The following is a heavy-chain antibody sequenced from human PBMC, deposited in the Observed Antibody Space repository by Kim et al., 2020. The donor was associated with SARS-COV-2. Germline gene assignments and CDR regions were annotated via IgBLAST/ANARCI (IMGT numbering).Heavy chain of an antibody. CDR3: ARERHYGDYPNYFDY. D-gene: IGHD4-17*01. Sequence: SETLSLTCAVSGGSISSSNWWSWVRQPPGKGLEWIGEIYHSGSTNYNPSLKSRVTISVDKSKNQFSLKLSSVTAADTAVYYCARERHYGDYPNYFDYWGQGTLVTVSS. CDR1: GGSISSSNW. CDR2: IYHSGST. V-gene: IGHV4-4*02. J-gene: IGHJ4*02.